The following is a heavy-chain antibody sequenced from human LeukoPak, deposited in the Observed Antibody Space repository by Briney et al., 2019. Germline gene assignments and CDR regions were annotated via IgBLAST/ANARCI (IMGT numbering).Heavy chain of an antibody. D-gene: IGHD2-15*01. CDR1: GGSISSGGDY. CDR2: IYNSGST. Sequence: SETLSLTCTVSGGSISSGGDYWSWIRHHPGKVLEWIGHIYNSGSTYYNPSLESRVSISVDTSKNQFSLKLSSVTAADTAVYYCARVPRGYCGGGSCFLFDSWGQGTLVTVSS. CDR3: ARVPRGYCGGGSCFLFDS. J-gene: IGHJ5*01. V-gene: IGHV4-31*03.